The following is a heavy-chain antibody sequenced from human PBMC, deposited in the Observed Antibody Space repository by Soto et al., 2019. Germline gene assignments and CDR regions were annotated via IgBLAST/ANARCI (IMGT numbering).Heavy chain of an antibody. CDR1: GYSFTSYL. J-gene: IGHJ6*02. D-gene: IGHD2-21*02. CDR2: IYPGDSDT. CDR3: ARYANYGGDTQDGMEV. V-gene: IGHV5-51*01. Sequence: HGESLKISFKFSGYSFTSYLIVLVLQVPGKGLDWMGIIYPGDSDTRYRPSFQGQVSISADKSISTAYLQWSSLKASDTAMYYCARYANYGGDTQDGMEVWGQGTTVTVSS.